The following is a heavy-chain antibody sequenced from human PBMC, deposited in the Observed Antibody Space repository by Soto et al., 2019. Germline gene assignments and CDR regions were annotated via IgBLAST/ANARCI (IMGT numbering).Heavy chain of an antibody. J-gene: IGHJ4*02. CDR2: IYHSGIA. Sequence: SETLSLTCAVSGDSTSSGSWWSWVRQPPGKGLEWIGEIYHSGIANYNPSLESRVTMSVDRSKNQFSLKLSSVTAADTAVYYCARISSSSCFDYWGQGTLVTVSS. CDR1: GDSTSSGSW. D-gene: IGHD6-13*01. CDR3: ARISSSSCFDY. V-gene: IGHV4-4*02.